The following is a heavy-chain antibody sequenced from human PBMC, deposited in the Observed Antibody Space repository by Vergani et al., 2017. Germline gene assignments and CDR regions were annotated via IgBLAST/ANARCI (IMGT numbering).Heavy chain of an antibody. D-gene: IGHD3-22*01. V-gene: IGHV1-69*12. J-gene: IGHJ6*02. CDR2: IIPIFGTA. Sequence: QVQLVQSGAEVKKPGSSVKVSCKASGGTFSSYAISWVRQAPGQGLEWMGGIIPIFGTANYAQKFQGRVTNTADESTSTAYMGLSSLRSEDTAVYYCASTYYYDSSGYYYDRDRYYYYYGMDVWGQGTTVTVSS. CDR1: GGTFSSYA. CDR3: ASTYYYDSSGYYYDRDRYYYYYGMDV.